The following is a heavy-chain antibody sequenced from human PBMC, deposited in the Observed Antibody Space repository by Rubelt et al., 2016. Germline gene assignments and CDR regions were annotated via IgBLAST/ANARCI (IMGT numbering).Heavy chain of an antibody. CDR3: ARGAIVEVPHIDY. CDR1: GFTFSSYW. CDR2: IKEDGSET. Sequence: RLSCAASGFTFSSYWMSWARQAPGKGLEWLANIKEDGSETYHVDSVRGRFTISRDNAKNTVYLQMNSLRTEDTAVYYCARGAIVEVPHIDYWGQGTPVTVSS. V-gene: IGHV3-7*04. D-gene: IGHD1-26*01. J-gene: IGHJ4*02.